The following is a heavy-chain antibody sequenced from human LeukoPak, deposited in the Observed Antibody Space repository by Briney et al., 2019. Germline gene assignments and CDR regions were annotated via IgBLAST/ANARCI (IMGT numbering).Heavy chain of an antibody. D-gene: IGHD3-10*01. Sequence: PGGSLRLSCTTSGFNFRAYWMGWVRQAPGKGLEWVSTISDSGDTTYSADSVKGRFTISRDNSKNTLYLQMNSLRAEDTAIYYCARRSEQHYVDYWGQGTLVTVSS. CDR3: ARRSEQHYVDY. CDR2: ISDSGDTT. CDR1: GFNFRAYW. V-gene: IGHV3-23*01. J-gene: IGHJ4*02.